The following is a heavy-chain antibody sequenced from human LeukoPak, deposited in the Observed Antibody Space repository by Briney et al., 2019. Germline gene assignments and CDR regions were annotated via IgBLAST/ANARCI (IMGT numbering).Heavy chain of an antibody. CDR2: INSDGTST. D-gene: IGHD5-18*01. J-gene: IGHJ4*02. Sequence: GGSLRLSCAASGFTFSSYWMHWVRQGPGKGLVWVSRINSDGTSTTYADSVKGRFTISRDNAKNTLYLQMNSLRAEDTAVYYCARGASGYSYGWGQGTLVTVSS. CDR1: GFTFSSYW. V-gene: IGHV3-74*01. CDR3: ARGASGYSYG.